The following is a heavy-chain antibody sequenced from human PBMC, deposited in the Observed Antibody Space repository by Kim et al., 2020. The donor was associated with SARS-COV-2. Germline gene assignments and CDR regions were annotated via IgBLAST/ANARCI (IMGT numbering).Heavy chain of an antibody. Sequence: SETLSLTCTVSGGSISSSSYYWGWIRQPPGKGLEWIGSIYYSGSTYYNPSLKSRVTISVDTSKNQFSLKLSSVTAADTAVYYCARPLWLAQPGYYYYGMDVWGQGTTVTVSS. V-gene: IGHV4-39*01. D-gene: IGHD6-19*01. CDR3: ARPLWLAQPGYYYYGMDV. J-gene: IGHJ6*02. CDR1: GGSISSSSYY. CDR2: IYYSGST.